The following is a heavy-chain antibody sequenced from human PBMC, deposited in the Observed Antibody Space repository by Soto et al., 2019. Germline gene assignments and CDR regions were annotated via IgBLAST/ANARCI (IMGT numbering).Heavy chain of an antibody. D-gene: IGHD5-12*01. Sequence: QVQLVQSGAEVKKPGSSVKVSCKASGGTFSNYPISWVRQAPGQGLEWMGGIIPIFGTVNYAQKFRGRVTIAADESASTGYMGLSSLRSEDTAVYYCARGNHRWLQLWYFDLWGRGTLVTVSS. V-gene: IGHV1-69*12. CDR1: GGTFSNYP. CDR2: IIPIFGTV. J-gene: IGHJ2*01. CDR3: ARGNHRWLQLWYFDL.